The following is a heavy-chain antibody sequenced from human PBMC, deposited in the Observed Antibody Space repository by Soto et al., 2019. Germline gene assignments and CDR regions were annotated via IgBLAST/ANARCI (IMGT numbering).Heavy chain of an antibody. CDR3: ARDLPIFGVVPSGMDV. D-gene: IGHD3-3*01. CDR2: ISSSSSYI. CDR1: GFTFSSYS. V-gene: IGHV3-21*01. J-gene: IGHJ6*02. Sequence: GGSLRLSCAASGFTFSSYSMNWVRQAPGKGLEWVSSISSSSSYIYYADSVKGRFTISRDNSKNTLYLQMNSLRDEDTAVYYCARDLPIFGVVPSGMDVWGQGTTVTVSS.